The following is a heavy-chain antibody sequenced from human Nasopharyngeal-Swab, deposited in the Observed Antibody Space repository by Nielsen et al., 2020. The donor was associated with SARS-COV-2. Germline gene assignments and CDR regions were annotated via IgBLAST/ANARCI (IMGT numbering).Heavy chain of an antibody. Sequence: GSLKISPAASGFTLCSHSMSWGRQGPGKGLEWVSAISGSGGSTYYADSVKGRFTISRDNAKNSLYLQMNSLRAEDTAVYYCARDKQVDTAMAGDYWGQGTLVTVSS. CDR1: GFTLCSHS. D-gene: IGHD5-18*01. CDR3: ARDKQVDTAMAGDY. CDR2: ISGSGGST. J-gene: IGHJ4*02. V-gene: IGHV3-23*01.